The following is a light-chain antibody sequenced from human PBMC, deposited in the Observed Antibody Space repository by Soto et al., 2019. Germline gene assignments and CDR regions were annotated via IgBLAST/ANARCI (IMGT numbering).Light chain of an antibody. CDR2: DAS. J-gene: IGKJ4*01. CDR1: QSVSSY. V-gene: IGKV3-11*01. CDR3: QQRSDWPFT. Sequence: EIVLTQSPVTLSLSPGERATLSCRASQSVSSYLAWYQQKPGQAPRLLIYDASNRATGIPARFSGSGSGTDFTLTINSLEPEVFAVYYCQQRSDWPFTFGGGTKVEIK.